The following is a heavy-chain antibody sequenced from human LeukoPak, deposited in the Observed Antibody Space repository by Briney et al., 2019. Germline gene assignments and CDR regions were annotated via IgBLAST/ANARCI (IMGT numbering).Heavy chain of an antibody. J-gene: IGHJ4*02. D-gene: IGHD4-11*01. CDR3: ARARKTKQTNSNYDY. V-gene: IGHV3-7*01. CDR1: GFTLSSYW. Sequence: GGSLRLSCAASGFTLSSYWMSWVRQAPGKGLEWVANIKQDGSEKYYVDSVKGRFTISRDNAKNSLYLQMNSLRAEDTAVYYCARARKTKQTNSNYDYWGQGTLVTVSS. CDR2: IKQDGSEK.